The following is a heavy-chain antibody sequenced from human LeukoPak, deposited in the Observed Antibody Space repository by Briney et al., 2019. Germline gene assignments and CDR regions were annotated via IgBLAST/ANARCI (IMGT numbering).Heavy chain of an antibody. CDR3: ARGNVLRFLEWLLSNWFDP. J-gene: IGHJ5*02. V-gene: IGHV1-2*02. CDR1: GYTFTGYY. Sequence: ASVKVSCKASGYTFTGYYMHWVRQAPGQGLEWMGWINPNSGGTNYAQKFQGRVTMTRDTSISTAYMELSRLRSDDTAVYYYARGNVLRFLEWLLSNWFDPWGQGTLITVSS. CDR2: INPNSGGT. D-gene: IGHD3-3*01.